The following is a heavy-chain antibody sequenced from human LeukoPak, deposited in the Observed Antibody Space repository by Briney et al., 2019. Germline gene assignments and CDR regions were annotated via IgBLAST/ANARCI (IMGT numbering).Heavy chain of an antibody. Sequence: GGSLRLSCAASGFTVSSNYMSWVRQAPGKGLEWVSVIYSGGSTYYADSVKGRFTISRDNSKNTLYLQMNSLRAEDTAVYYCARGRVSYYYYMDVWGKGTAVTVSS. V-gene: IGHV3-53*01. CDR3: ARGRVSYYYYMDV. CDR1: GFTVSSNY. J-gene: IGHJ6*03. CDR2: IYSGGST. D-gene: IGHD2-8*01.